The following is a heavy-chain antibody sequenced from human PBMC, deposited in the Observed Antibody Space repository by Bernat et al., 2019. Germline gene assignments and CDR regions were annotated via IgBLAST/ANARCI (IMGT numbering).Heavy chain of an antibody. D-gene: IGHD6-19*01. V-gene: IGHV5-51*03. Sequence: EVQLVQSGAEVKKPGESLKISCKGSGYSCTSYWIGWVRQMPGKGLEWMGIIYPGDSDTSYSPSFQGHVTLSADTSITTAYLQWSSLKASDTAMYYCASQTFSSGWYGGYDYWGQGTLVTVSS. CDR1: GYSCTSYW. CDR2: IYPGDSDT. CDR3: ASQTFSSGWYGGYDY. J-gene: IGHJ4*02.